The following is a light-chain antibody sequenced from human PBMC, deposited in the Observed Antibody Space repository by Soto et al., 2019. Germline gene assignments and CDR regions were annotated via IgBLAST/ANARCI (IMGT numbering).Light chain of an antibody. CDR2: EVS. Sequence: QSALTQPPSASGSPGQSVTISCTGTSSDVGGYNYVSWYQQHPGKAPKLMIYEVSKRPSGVPDRFSGSKSGNTASLTVSGLGAEDEAYYYCSSYTGSTIPFGGGTKLTVL. CDR3: SSYTGSTIP. J-gene: IGLJ2*01. CDR1: SSDVGGYNY. V-gene: IGLV2-8*01.